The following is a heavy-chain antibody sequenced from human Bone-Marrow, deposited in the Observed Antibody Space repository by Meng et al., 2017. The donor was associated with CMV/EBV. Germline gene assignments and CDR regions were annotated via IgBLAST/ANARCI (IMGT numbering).Heavy chain of an antibody. J-gene: IGHJ4*02. CDR1: FTFSETW. V-gene: IGHV3-74*01. Sequence: FTFSETWMHWVRQAPGKGLSWVSRINLDGSKTTYADSVKGRFTISRDNAQNTLYLQMNNLRVEDTAFYYCARGGSPFYWGQGTLVTVSS. D-gene: IGHD6-19*01. CDR2: INLDGSKT. CDR3: ARGGSPFY.